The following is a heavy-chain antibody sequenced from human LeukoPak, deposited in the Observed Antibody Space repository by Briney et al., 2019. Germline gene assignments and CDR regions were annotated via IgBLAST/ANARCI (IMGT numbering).Heavy chain of an antibody. D-gene: IGHD4-17*01. CDR3: AHYGDYRFMYYFDY. V-gene: IGHV2-5*02. CDR2: IYWDDDN. CDR1: GFSLSTSGVG. J-gene: IGHJ4*02. Sequence: SGPTLVNPTQTLTLTCTFSGFSLSTSGVGVGWIRQPPGKALEWLALIYWDDDNRYSPSLKSRLTITKDTSKNQVVLKMTNMDPVDTATYYCAHYGDYRFMYYFDYWGQGTLVTVSS.